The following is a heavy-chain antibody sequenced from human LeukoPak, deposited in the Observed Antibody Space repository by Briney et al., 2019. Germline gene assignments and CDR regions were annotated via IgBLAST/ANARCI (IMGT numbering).Heavy chain of an antibody. CDR1: GFTFSSYW. CDR3: ARVWGPKPDMPAINNHFYYYMDV. D-gene: IGHD5-24*01. J-gene: IGHJ6*03. V-gene: IGHV3-7*01. CDR2: IKQAGSEK. Sequence: PGGSLRLSCAASGFTFSSYWMSWVRQASGKGREWVANIKQAGSEKYYVDSVKGRFTISRDNAKNSLHLQMDTLRADDTAVYYCARVWGPKPDMPAINNHFYYYMDVWGKGTTVTVSS.